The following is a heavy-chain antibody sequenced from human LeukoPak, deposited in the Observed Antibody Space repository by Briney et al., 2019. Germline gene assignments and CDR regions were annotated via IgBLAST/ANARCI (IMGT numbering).Heavy chain of an antibody. V-gene: IGHV3-23*01. CDR3: AKSPGQLLPQNYFDY. D-gene: IGHD2-2*01. CDR2: MSGSGDGT. J-gene: IGHJ4*02. Sequence: GGSLRLSCAASGFAFSNFAMSWVRQAPGKGLEWVSAMSGSGDGTYYADSVKGRFTISRDNSKNTLYLQMNSLRAEDTAVYYCAKSPGQLLPQNYFDYWGQGTLVTVSS. CDR1: GFAFSNFA.